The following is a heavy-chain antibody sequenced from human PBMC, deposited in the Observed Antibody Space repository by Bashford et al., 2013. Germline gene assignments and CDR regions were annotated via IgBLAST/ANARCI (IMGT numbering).Heavy chain of an antibody. Sequence: SETLSLTCTVSGGSISSGSYYWSWIRQHPGKGLEWIGYIYYSGLTYHNPSLKSRVTISVDTSKNQVSLKVSSVTAADTAVYYCARIYSGYDYWGQGTLVTVSS. J-gene: IGHJ4*02. CDR3: ARIYSGYDY. D-gene: IGHD6-25*01. CDR2: IYYSGLT. V-gene: IGHV4-31*03. CDR1: GGSISSGSYY.